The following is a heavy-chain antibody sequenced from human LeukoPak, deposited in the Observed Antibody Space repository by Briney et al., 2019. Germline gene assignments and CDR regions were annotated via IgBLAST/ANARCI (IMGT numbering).Heavy chain of an antibody. Sequence: GGSLRLSCAASGFTFSSYSMNWVRQAPGKGLEWVSSISSSSSYIYYADSVKGRFTISRDNAENSLYLQMNSLRAEDTAVYYCARDPLAITVTTHFDYWGQGTLVTVSS. CDR1: GFTFSSYS. CDR2: ISSSSSYI. D-gene: IGHD4-17*01. V-gene: IGHV3-21*01. CDR3: ARDPLAITVTTHFDY. J-gene: IGHJ4*02.